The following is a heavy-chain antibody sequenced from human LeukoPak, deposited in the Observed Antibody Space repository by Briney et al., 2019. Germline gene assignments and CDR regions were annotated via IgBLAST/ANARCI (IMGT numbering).Heavy chain of an antibody. CDR2: ISWNSGSI. CDR1: GFTFDDYA. D-gene: IGHD5-24*01. Sequence: GRSLRLSCAASGFTFDDYAMHWVRQAPGKGLEWVSGISWNSGSIGYADSVKGRFTISRDNAKNSLYLQMNSLRAEDTALYYCAKDTEMATIAFDYWGQGTLVTVSS. V-gene: IGHV3-9*01. CDR3: AKDTEMATIAFDY. J-gene: IGHJ4*02.